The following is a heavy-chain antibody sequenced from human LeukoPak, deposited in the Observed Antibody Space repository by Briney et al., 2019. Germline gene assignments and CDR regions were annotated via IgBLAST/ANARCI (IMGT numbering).Heavy chain of an antibody. CDR2: IYSGGST. CDR1: GCTVSSNY. Sequence: GGSLRLSCAASGCTVSSNYMSWVRQAPGKGLEWVSVIYSGGSTYYADSVKGRFTISRDNAKNSLYLQMNSLRDEDTAVYYCARGVLRYFDWYFDYWGQGTLVTVSS. J-gene: IGHJ4*02. D-gene: IGHD3-9*01. CDR3: ARGVLRYFDWYFDY. V-gene: IGHV3-66*01.